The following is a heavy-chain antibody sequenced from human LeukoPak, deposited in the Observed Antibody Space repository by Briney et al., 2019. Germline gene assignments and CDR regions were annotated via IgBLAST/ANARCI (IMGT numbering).Heavy chain of an antibody. V-gene: IGHV3-23*01. J-gene: IGHJ4*02. CDR3: DASDF. Sequence: RGSLRLSCAASGFTFATYAMGWVRQSPGKGLEWVSTISETGGGTHYANSVRGRFTISRDNSKNTLYLQMNNLRAEDTAIYYCDASDFWGQGTLVTVSS. CDR2: ISETGGGT. CDR1: GFTFATYA.